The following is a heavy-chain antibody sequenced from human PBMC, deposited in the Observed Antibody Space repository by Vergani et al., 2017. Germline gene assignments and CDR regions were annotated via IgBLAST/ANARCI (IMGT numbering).Heavy chain of an antibody. D-gene: IGHD5-12*01. Sequence: EVQLLQSEGAVVQPGGSLRLSCVASGFPFSSHAMSWVRQGHGQGLEWVSSIKNTGDSTHYADSVKGRFTISRDNSKNTLYLQMNSLRVEDTAVYYCAKANPRNSGYDYLYYYHAMDVWGQGTTVTVSS. J-gene: IGHJ6*02. CDR1: GFPFSSHA. CDR2: IKNTGDST. V-gene: IGHV3-23*01. CDR3: AKANPRNSGYDYLYYYHAMDV.